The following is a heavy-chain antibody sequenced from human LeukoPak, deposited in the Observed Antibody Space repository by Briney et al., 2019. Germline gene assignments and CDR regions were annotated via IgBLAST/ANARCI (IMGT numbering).Heavy chain of an antibody. CDR1: GFTFSSYS. V-gene: IGHV3-48*02. CDR3: ARDAPIMTTIRSFYFDY. CDR2: ISSSSSTI. J-gene: IGHJ4*02. D-gene: IGHD5-24*01. Sequence: GSLRLSCAASGFTFSSYSMNWVRQAPGKGLEWVSYISSSSSTIYYADSVRGRFTISRDNAKNSLYLQMNSLRDEDTAVYYCARDAPIMTTIRSFYFDYWGQGTLVTVSS.